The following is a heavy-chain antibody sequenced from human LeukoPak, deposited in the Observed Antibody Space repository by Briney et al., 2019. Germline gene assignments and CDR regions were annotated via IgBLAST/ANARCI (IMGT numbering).Heavy chain of an antibody. Sequence: ASVKDSCKASGYTFTGYYMHWVRQAPGQGLEWMGWINPNSGGTNYAQKFQGRVTMTRDTSISTAYMELSRLRSDDTAVYYCARTGSSGTPLFYYYYYGMDVWGQGTTVTVSS. J-gene: IGHJ6*02. CDR2: INPNSGGT. CDR3: ARTGSSGTPLFYYYYYGMDV. V-gene: IGHV1-2*02. CDR1: GYTFTGYY. D-gene: IGHD6-19*01.